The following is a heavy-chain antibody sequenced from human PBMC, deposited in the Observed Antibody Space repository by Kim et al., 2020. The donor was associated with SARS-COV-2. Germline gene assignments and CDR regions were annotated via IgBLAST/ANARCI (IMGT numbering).Heavy chain of an antibody. Sequence: SVKVSCKASGGTFSNYAISWVRQAPGQGLEWMGGIIPIFGAANYAQKFQGRVTIIADVSTSTAYMELSSLRSEDAAVYYCARLHYDSSGYYYYYYGLDVWGQGTTVTVSS. CDR2: IIPIFGAA. V-gene: IGHV1-69*13. D-gene: IGHD3-22*01. CDR1: GGTFSNYA. J-gene: IGHJ6*02. CDR3: ARLHYDSSGYYYYYYGLDV.